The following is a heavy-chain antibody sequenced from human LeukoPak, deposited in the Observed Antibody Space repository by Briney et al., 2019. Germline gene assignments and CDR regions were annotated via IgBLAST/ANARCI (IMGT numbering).Heavy chain of an antibody. D-gene: IGHD3-22*01. CDR1: GGSFSGYY. CDR2: IYYSGST. Sequence: PSETLSLTCAVYGGSFSGYYWSWIRQPPGKGLEWIGYIYYSGSTNYNPSLKSRVTISVDTSKNQFSLKLSSVTAADTAVYYCARTSMIVVVRGAFDIWGQGTMVTVSS. V-gene: IGHV4-59*01. J-gene: IGHJ3*02. CDR3: ARTSMIVVVRGAFDI.